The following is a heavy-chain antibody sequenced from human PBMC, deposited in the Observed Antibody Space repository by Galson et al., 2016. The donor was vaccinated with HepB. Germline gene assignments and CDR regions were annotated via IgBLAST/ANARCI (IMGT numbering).Heavy chain of an antibody. D-gene: IGHD2-15*01. CDR1: GDSLINDNW. CDR3: VRDYCSVGTCHGFDK. Sequence: SETLSLTCSVSGDSLINDNWWNWVRQPPGKGLEWIGQIHQNGRTNYNPSLKNRATISLDNSKNQFFLKLNSVTATDTALYFCVRDYCSVGTCHGFDKWGQGTLATVSS. CDR2: IHQNGRT. V-gene: IGHV4-4*02. J-gene: IGHJ4*02.